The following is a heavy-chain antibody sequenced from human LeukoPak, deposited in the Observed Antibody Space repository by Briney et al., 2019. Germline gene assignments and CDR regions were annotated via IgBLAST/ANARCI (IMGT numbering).Heavy chain of an antibody. J-gene: IGHJ4*02. Sequence: ASVKVSCKASGYTFTGYYIHWVRQAPGQGLEWMGWINPNSGGTNYAQKFQGRVTMTRDTSISTAYMELSRLRSDDTAVYYCARGEYDYVWGSYRSPDYWGQGTLVTVSS. CDR1: GYTFTGYY. D-gene: IGHD3-16*02. CDR2: INPNSGGT. CDR3: ARGEYDYVWGSYRSPDY. V-gene: IGHV1-2*02.